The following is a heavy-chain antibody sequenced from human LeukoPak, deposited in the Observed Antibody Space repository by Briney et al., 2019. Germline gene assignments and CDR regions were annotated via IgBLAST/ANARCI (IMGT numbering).Heavy chain of an antibody. Sequence: AGGSLRLSCAASGFTFSSYSMNWVRQAPGKGLEWVSYISSSSSTIYYADSVKGRFTISRDNYKNTLYLQMNSLRAEDTAVCYCAKDYYYDSSGYLDYWGRGTLVSVSS. CDR3: AKDYYYDSSGYLDY. D-gene: IGHD3-22*01. CDR2: ISSSSSTI. V-gene: IGHV3-48*01. J-gene: IGHJ4*02. CDR1: GFTFSSYS.